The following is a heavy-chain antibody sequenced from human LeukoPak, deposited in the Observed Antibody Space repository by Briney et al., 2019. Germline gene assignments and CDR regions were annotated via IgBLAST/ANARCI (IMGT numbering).Heavy chain of an antibody. CDR1: GFTFSSYA. J-gene: IGHJ3*02. V-gene: IGHV3-53*04. Sequence: GGSLRLSCAASGFTFSSYAMSWVRQAPGKGLEWVSVIYSGGSTYYADSVKGRFTISRHNSKNTLYLQMNSLRAEDTAVYYCAREYSSSWYRYAFDIWGQGTMVTVSS. D-gene: IGHD6-13*01. CDR3: AREYSSSWYRYAFDI. CDR2: IYSGGST.